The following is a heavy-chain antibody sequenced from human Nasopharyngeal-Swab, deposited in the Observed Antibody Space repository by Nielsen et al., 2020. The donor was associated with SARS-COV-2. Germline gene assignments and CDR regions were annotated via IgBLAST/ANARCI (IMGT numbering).Heavy chain of an antibody. J-gene: IGHJ4*02. Sequence: SGVSGFTFSNYAMNWVRQAPGKGLEWVSGISGSGGTIYYVDFVKGRFTISRDNSRNSLYLHMSNLRAEDTAIYYCAKGYSSGWVPYEYWGQGTLVTVSS. D-gene: IGHD6-19*01. V-gene: IGHV3-23*01. CDR2: ISGSGGTI. CDR3: AKGYSSGWVPYEY. CDR1: GFTFSNYA.